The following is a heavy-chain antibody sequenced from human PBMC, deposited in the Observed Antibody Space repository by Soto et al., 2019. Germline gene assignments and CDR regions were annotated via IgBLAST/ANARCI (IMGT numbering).Heavy chain of an antibody. Sequence: QVQLVQSGAEVKKPGSSVKVSCKASGGTFSSYTISWVRQAPGQGLEWMGRIIPILGIANYAQKFQGRVTLAADKSTSTAYMELSILRSEDTAVYYCARDDIVVVPAAPGPSYYYYGMDVWGQGTTVTVSS. CDR3: ARDDIVVVPAAPGPSYYYYGMDV. CDR1: GGTFSSYT. J-gene: IGHJ6*02. D-gene: IGHD2-2*01. V-gene: IGHV1-69*08. CDR2: IIPILGIA.